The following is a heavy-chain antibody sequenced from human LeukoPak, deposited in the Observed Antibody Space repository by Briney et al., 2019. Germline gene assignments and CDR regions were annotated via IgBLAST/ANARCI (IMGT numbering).Heavy chain of an antibody. CDR2: VFNGGST. CDR3: ASRPADSTWFGVFDY. CDR1: GSSINSHY. V-gene: IGHV4-59*11. J-gene: IGHJ4*02. Sequence: SETLSLTCSVSGSSINSHYWSWIRQSPGKGLEWIGYVFNGGSTNYNPSLKSRVTMSLDTSRDQFSLRLSSVTAADTAVYYCASRPADSTWFGVFDYWSQGTLVTVSS. D-gene: IGHD3-10*01.